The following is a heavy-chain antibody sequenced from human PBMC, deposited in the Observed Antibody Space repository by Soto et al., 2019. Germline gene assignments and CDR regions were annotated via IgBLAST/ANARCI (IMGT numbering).Heavy chain of an antibody. V-gene: IGHV1-18*04. CDR2: ISAYNGNT. Sequence: ASVKVSCKASGYTFTSYGISWVRQAPGQGLEWMGWISAYNGNTNYAQKLQGRVTMTTDASTSTAYMELRSLRSDDTAVYYCARVPMIVVVTGFDYWGQGTLVTVSS. D-gene: IGHD3-22*01. CDR1: GYTFTSYG. J-gene: IGHJ4*02. CDR3: ARVPMIVVVTGFDY.